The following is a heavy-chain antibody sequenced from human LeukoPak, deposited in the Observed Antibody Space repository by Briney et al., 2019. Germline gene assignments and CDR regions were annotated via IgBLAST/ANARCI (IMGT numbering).Heavy chain of an antibody. CDR2: INPNSGGT. CDR1: GYTFTGYY. CDR3: ARGTMVRGVIDPPDY. J-gene: IGHJ4*02. V-gene: IGHV1-2*02. Sequence: ASVKVSCKASGYTFTGYYMHWVRQAPGQGLEWMGWINPNSGGTNYAQKFQGRVTMTRDTSISTAYMELSRLRSDDTAVYYCARGTMVRGVIDPPDYWGQGTLVTVSS. D-gene: IGHD3-10*01.